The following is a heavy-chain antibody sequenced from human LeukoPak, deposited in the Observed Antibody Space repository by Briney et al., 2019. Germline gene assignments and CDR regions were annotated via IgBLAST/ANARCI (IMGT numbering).Heavy chain of an antibody. V-gene: IGHV1-2*02. CDR3: ASVEMATTWGPFDY. CDR2: INPNSGGT. J-gene: IGHJ4*02. Sequence: ASVKVSCKASGYTFTGYYMHWVRQAPGQGLEWMGWINPNSGGTNYAQKFQGRVTMTRDTSISTAYMELSRLRSDDTAVYYCASVEMATTWGPFDYWGLGTLVTVSS. CDR1: GYTFTGYY. D-gene: IGHD5-24*01.